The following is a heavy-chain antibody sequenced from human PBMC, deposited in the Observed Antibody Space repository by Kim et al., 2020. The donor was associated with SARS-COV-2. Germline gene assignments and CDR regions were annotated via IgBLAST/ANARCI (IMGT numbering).Heavy chain of an antibody. J-gene: IGHJ6*02. CDR3: ARRARTPPFWSGYYTYYYYGMDV. Sequence: SETLSLTCTVSGGSISSGGYYWSWIRQHPGKGLEWIGYIYYSGSTYYNPSLKSRVTISVDTSKNQFSLKLSSVTAADTAVYYCARRARTPPFWSGYYTYYYYGMDVWGQGTTVTVSS. CDR2: IYYSGST. CDR1: GGSISSGGYY. D-gene: IGHD3-3*01. V-gene: IGHV4-31*03.